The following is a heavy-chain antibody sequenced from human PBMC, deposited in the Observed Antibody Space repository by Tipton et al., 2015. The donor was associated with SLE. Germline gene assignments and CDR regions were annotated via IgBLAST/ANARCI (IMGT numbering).Heavy chain of an antibody. J-gene: IGHJ6*02. CDR3: LRSPNYYYGMDV. CDR2: MFTEERST. Sequence: SLRLSCTASGFTFSRYWMHWVRQAPGKGLVWVSRMFTEERSTSYADSVKGRFTISRDDAKNTVYLQMNGLRDDDTALYYCLRSPNYYYGMDVWGQGTTVTVSS. V-gene: IGHV3-74*01. CDR1: GFTFSRYW.